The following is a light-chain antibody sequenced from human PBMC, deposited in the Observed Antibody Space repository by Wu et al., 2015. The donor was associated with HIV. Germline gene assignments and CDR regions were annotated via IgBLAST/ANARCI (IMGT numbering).Light chain of an antibody. V-gene: IGKV3-11*01. CDR1: QSVSGA. CDR2: DAS. CDR3: QQHRNWPLT. Sequence: EVVLTQSPVTLSFSPGETATLSCRASQSVSGALAWYQKRPGQSPRLLMYDASSRATGIPARFSGSGSATDFTLTISSLEPEDSAIYYCQQHRNWPLTFGQGTRLDIK. J-gene: IGKJ5*01.